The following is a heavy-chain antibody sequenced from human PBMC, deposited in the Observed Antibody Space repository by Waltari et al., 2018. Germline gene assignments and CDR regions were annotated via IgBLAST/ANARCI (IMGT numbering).Heavy chain of an antibody. CDR1: GYTFTGYY. CDR3: ARGYSSSSRWFDP. V-gene: IGHV1-2*06. J-gene: IGHJ5*02. D-gene: IGHD6-6*01. Sequence: QVQLVQSGAEVKKPGASVKVSRKASGYTFTGYYMHWVRQAPGQGLEWMGRINPNSGGTNYAPKFQGRVTMTRDTSISTAYMELSRLRSDDTAVYYCARGYSSSSRWFDPWGQGTLVTVSS. CDR2: INPNSGGT.